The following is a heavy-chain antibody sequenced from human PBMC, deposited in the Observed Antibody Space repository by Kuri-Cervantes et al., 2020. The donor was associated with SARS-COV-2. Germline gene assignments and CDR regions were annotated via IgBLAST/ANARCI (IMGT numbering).Heavy chain of an antibody. Sequence: GESLKISCAASGFSFSSYSMNWVRQAPGKELEWVSYISSSSSTIYYADSVKGRFTISRDNAKNSLYLQMNSLRAEDTAVYYCARDSVRYYYDSSGYYPPRDYYYYGMDVWGQGTTVTVSS. CDR1: GFSFSSYS. V-gene: IGHV3-48*01. CDR2: ISSSSSTI. D-gene: IGHD3-22*01. CDR3: ARDSVRYYYDSSGYYPPRDYYYYGMDV. J-gene: IGHJ6*02.